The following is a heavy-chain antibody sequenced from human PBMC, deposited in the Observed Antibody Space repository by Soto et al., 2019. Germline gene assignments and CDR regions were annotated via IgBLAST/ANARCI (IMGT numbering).Heavy chain of an antibody. J-gene: IGHJ4*02. V-gene: IGHV4-59*01. D-gene: IGHD3-3*01. CDR2: MSFSGTT. Sequence: SETLSLTCSVSGASIRSYSWSWIRQSPGKGLEWIGYMSFSGTTNYSPSLKSRVTISEDTSENELSLTPSSVTAADTAVYYCARVSFLTIFGVVIQYYFDYWGQGTLVTVSS. CDR1: GASIRSYS. CDR3: ARVSFLTIFGVVIQYYFDY.